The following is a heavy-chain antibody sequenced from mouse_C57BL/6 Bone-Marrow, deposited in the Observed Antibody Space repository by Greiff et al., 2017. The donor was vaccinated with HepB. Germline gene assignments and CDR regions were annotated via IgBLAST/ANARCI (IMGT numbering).Heavy chain of an antibody. CDR3: ARYFAMDY. J-gene: IGHJ4*01. CDR2: IDPSDSST. V-gene: IGHV1-50*01. Sequence: QVQLQQPGAELVKPGASVKLSCKASGYTFTSYWMQWVKQRPGKGLEWIGEIDPSDSSTNYNQKFKGKATLTVDTSASTAYMHLSSLTSEDSPVYCSARYFAMDYWVQGTSVTVSS. CDR1: GYTFTSYW.